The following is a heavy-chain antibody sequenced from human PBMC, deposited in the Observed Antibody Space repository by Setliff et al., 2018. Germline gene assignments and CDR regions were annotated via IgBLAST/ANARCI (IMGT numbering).Heavy chain of an antibody. CDR1: GYTFTGYY. CDR3: ARSNSLITMIVVVITNPDY. J-gene: IGHJ4*02. Sequence: ASVKVSCKASGYTFTGYYMHWVRQAPGQGLEWMGWINPNSGGTNYAQKFQGRVTMTRDTSISTAYMELSRLRSDDTAVHYCARSNSLITMIVVVITNPDYWGQGTLVTVS. V-gene: IGHV1-2*02. CDR2: INPNSGGT. D-gene: IGHD3-22*01.